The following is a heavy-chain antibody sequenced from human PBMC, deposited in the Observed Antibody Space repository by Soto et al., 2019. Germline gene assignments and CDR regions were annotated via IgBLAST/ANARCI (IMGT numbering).Heavy chain of an antibody. J-gene: IGHJ4*02. CDR1: GFTFSTYT. Sequence: PGGSLRLSCAASGFTFSTYTIHWVRQAPGKGLEWVALISYDGSNNYYADSVKGRFTISRDNSKNTPYLQMTSLRAGDTAVYFCARGSQYYYDGSGPLDCWGQGTLVTVSS. V-gene: IGHV3-30-3*01. CDR2: ISYDGSNN. D-gene: IGHD3-22*01. CDR3: ARGSQYYYDGSGPLDC.